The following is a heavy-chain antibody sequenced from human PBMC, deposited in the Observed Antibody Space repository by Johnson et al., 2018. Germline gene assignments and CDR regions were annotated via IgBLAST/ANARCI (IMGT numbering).Heavy chain of an antibody. D-gene: IGHD3-22*01. CDR1: GFSFSSYG. Sequence: QVQLVQSGGGVVQXGRSXRLXCAASGFSFSSYGIHWVRQAPGKGLGWVAGISHDGSNKYYADSVKGRFTISRDNSKNTLYLQMNSLRVEDTAVYHCSTAGSTYYSDRVDAFDIWGQGTMVTVSS. J-gene: IGHJ3*02. CDR3: STAGSTYYSDRVDAFDI. V-gene: IGHV3-30*03. CDR2: ISHDGSNK.